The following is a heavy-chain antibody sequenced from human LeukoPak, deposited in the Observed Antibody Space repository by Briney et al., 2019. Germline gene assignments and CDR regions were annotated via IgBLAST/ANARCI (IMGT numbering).Heavy chain of an antibody. J-gene: IGHJ6*02. CDR1: GGTFSSYA. CDR3: AREDPQTTVPEGMDV. Sequence: GASVKVSCKASGGTFSSYAISWVRQAPGQGLEWMGGIIPIFGTANYAQKFQGRVTITTDESTSTAYMELSSLRSEDTAVYYCAREDPQTTVPEGMDVWGHGTTVIVSS. D-gene: IGHD4-17*01. V-gene: IGHV1-69*05. CDR2: IIPIFGTA.